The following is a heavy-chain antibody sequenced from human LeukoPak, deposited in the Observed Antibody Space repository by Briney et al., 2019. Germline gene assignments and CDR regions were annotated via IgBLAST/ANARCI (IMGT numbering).Heavy chain of an antibody. Sequence: GASVKVSCKASGFTFTSSAVQWVRQARGQLLEWIGWIVVGSGNTNYAQKFQERVTITRDMSTSTAYMELSSLRSEDTAVYYCAASPDYYDSSGYSYYFDYWGQGTLVTVSS. V-gene: IGHV1-58*01. CDR2: IVVGSGNT. CDR1: GFTFTSSA. CDR3: AASPDYYDSSGYSYYFDY. D-gene: IGHD3-22*01. J-gene: IGHJ4*02.